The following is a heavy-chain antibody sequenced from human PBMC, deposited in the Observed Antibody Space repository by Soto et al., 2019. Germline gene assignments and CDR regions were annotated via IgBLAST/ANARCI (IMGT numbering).Heavy chain of an antibody. D-gene: IGHD1-7*01. CDR2: IYYSGST. Sequence: ETLSLTCTVSGGSSSSSSYYWGCISQPPGKGLEWIGSIYYSGSTNYNPSLKSRVTISVDTSKNQFSLKLSSVTADDTAVYYCASLVKGNYCVDYWGQGTLVTVSS. J-gene: IGHJ4*02. CDR3: ASLVKGNYCVDY. V-gene: IGHV4-39*07. CDR1: GGSSSSSSYY.